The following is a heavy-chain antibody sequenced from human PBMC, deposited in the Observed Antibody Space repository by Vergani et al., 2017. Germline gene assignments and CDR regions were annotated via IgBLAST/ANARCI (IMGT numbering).Heavy chain of an antibody. CDR2: IYYSGGT. D-gene: IGHD7-27*01. Sequence: QVQLQESGPGLVKPSQTLSLTCTVSGGSISSGDYYWSWIRQPPGKGLEWIGYIYYSGGTYYNPSLKSRVTRSVDTSKNQFSLKLSTVTAADPAVYYCARAGYHNRGAAFDIWGQGTMVTVSS. CDR3: ARAGYHNRGAAFDI. V-gene: IGHV4-30-4*08. CDR1: GGSISSGDYY. J-gene: IGHJ3*02.